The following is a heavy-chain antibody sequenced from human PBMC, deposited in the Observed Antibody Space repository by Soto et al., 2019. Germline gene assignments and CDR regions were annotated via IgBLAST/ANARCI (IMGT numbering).Heavy chain of an antibody. V-gene: IGHV5-51*01. CDR2: VYPDDSDT. J-gene: IGHJ4*02. CDR1: GYTFTDFW. D-gene: IGHD3-22*01. CDR3: ARRDYYDSTAYCY. Sequence: PGESLKISCKGSGYTFTDFWIAWVRQMPGKGLEWMGLVYPDDSDTRYSPSLQGQVTISADKSISTAYLQWRSLKASDTAMYYCARRDYYDSTAYCYWGQVPLITVST.